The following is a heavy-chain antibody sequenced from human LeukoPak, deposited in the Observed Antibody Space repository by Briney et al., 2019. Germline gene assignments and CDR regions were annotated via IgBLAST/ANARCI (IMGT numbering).Heavy chain of an antibody. Sequence: GGSLRLSCAASGFTFSTNSMSWVRQAPGKGLEWVSAISPDNTYYADSVKGRLTISRDDSKNRVYLQMNSPRAEDTARYYCVKEHVDRAFTRSFEIWGQGTVVT. CDR1: GFTFSTNS. CDR3: VKEHVDRAFTRSFEI. D-gene: IGHD3-10*01. J-gene: IGHJ3*02. CDR2: ISPDNT. V-gene: IGHV3-23*01.